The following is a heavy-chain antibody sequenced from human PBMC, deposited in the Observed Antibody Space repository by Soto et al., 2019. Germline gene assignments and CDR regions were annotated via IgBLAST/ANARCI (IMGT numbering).Heavy chain of an antibody. J-gene: IGHJ6*02. D-gene: IGHD3-10*01. CDR2: IIPIFGTA. V-gene: IGHV1-69*13. Sequence: SVKVSCKASGGTFSSYAISWVRQAPGQGLEWMGGIIPIFGTANYAQKFQGRVTITADESTSTAYMELSSLRSEDTAVYYCARDGVEGVITNGMDVWGQGTTVTVSS. CDR1: GGTFSSYA. CDR3: ARDGVEGVITNGMDV.